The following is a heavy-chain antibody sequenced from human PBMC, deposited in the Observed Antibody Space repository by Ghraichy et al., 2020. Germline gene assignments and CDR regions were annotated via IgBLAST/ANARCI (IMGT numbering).Heavy chain of an antibody. CDR1: GFTFSDYY. V-gene: IGHV3-11*04. J-gene: IGHJ4*02. D-gene: IGHD6-6*01. CDR2: ISSSGGTI. CDR3: ARKGTARPSTADY. Sequence: GSLRLSCTASGFTFSDYYMTWIRQAPGKGLEWVSYISSSGGTIYYADSVKGRFTISRDNAKNSLYLQMNSLRAEDTAVYYCARKGTARPSTADYWGQGTLVIVSS.